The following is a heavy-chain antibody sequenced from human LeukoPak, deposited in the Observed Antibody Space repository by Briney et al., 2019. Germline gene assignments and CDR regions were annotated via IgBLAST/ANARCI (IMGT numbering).Heavy chain of an antibody. CDR2: INEDETEK. CDR1: GFTFRNYW. D-gene: IGHD3-9*01. V-gene: IGHV3-7*03. CDR3: ARDVLRYFDWLSTGTYNWFDP. Sequence: GGSLRLSCAVSGFTFRNYWMTWVRQAPGKGLEWVANINEDETEKFYVDSVKGRFTISRDNAKNSLYLQMNSLRAEDTAVYYCARDVLRYFDWLSTGTYNWFDPWGQGTLVTVSS. J-gene: IGHJ5*02.